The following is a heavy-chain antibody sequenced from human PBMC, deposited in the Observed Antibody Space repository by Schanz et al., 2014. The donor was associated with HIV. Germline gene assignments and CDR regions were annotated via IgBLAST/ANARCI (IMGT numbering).Heavy chain of an antibody. Sequence: EVHLVESGGGLVQPGGSLRLSCAASGFTFSSYWMTWVRQAPGKGLEMVANMNQDGSSKYYVDSVKGRFTISRDNAANSLCLQMNSLRAEDTAVYYCVRDDSDNDGFDMWGQGTMVTVSS. J-gene: IGHJ3*02. CDR3: VRDDSDNDGFDM. V-gene: IGHV3-7*01. CDR2: MNQDGSSK. CDR1: GFTFSSYW. D-gene: IGHD3-22*01.